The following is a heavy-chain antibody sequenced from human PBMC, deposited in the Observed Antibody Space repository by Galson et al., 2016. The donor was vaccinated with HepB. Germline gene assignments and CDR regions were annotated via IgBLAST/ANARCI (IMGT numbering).Heavy chain of an antibody. Sequence: SLRLSCAASGFIFSDCSMNWVRQTPGKGLEWLSYISSGGSTKTYAESVKGRFTVSRDNANNALYLHLNSLRAEDTAVYYCTGCPDGGGNYNFDYWGQGTLVTVSS. J-gene: IGHJ4*02. V-gene: IGHV3-48*01. D-gene: IGHD3-10*01. CDR1: GFIFSDCS. CDR2: ISSGGSTK. CDR3: TGCPDGGGNYNFDY.